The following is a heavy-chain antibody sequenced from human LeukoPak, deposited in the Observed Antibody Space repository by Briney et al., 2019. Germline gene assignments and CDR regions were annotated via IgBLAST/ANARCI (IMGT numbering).Heavy chain of an antibody. CDR1: GGSLSSGGYS. V-gene: IGHV4-30-2*01. J-gene: IGHJ3*02. CDR3: ARALNYYDSSGYQDAFDI. Sequence: SETLSLTCAVSGGSLSSGGYSWSWIRQPPGKGLEWIGYIYHSGSTYYNPSLKSRVTISVDRSKNQFSLKLSSVTAADTAVYYCARALNYYDSSGYQDAFDIWGQGTMVTVSS. CDR2: IYHSGST. D-gene: IGHD3-22*01.